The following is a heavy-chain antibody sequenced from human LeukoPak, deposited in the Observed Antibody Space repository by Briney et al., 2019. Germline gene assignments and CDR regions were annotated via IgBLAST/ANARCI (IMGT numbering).Heavy chain of an antibody. D-gene: IGHD2-2*01. V-gene: IGHV1-69*06. CDR3: ASGTTDIVVVPATLRNYYFDY. J-gene: IGHJ4*02. CDR1: GYTFNTYA. Sequence: SVKVSCKASGYTFNTYAMNWVRQAPGQGLEWMGGIIPTLGTPNYAQKFQGRVTITADKSTSTAYMDLSSLRSEDTAVYYCASGTTDIVVVPATLRNYYFDYWGQGTLVTVSS. CDR2: IIPTLGTP.